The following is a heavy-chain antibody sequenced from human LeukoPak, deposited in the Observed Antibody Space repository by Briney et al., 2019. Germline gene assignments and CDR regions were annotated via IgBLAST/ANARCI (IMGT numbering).Heavy chain of an antibody. CDR1: GYTLTELS. CDR3: ATDGLGLGELSY. CDR2: FDPEDGET. Sequence: ASVKVSCKVSGYTLTELSMHWVRQAPGKGLEWMGGFDPEDGETIYAQKFQGRVTMTEDTSTDTAYMELSSLRSEDTAVYYCATDGLGLGELSYWGQGTLVTVSS. J-gene: IGHJ4*02. V-gene: IGHV1-24*01. D-gene: IGHD3-10*01.